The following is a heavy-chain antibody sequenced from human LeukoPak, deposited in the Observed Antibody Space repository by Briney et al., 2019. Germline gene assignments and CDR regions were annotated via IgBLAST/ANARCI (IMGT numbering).Heavy chain of an antibody. CDR3: AKLSYGSYSPDVDY. D-gene: IGHD1-26*01. Sequence: GGSLILSCSASGFTISSYWMHWVRQAPGKGLVWVSRINPAGSVTNHADSVRGRFTISRDTATNTLYLEMNSPRAEDTAVYYCAKLSYGSYSPDVDYWGQGTLVTVSS. J-gene: IGHJ4*02. CDR2: INPAGSVT. V-gene: IGHV3-74*01. CDR1: GFTISSYW.